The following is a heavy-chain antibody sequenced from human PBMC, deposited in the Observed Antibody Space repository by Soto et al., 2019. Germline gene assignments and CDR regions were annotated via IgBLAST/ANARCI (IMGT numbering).Heavy chain of an antibody. CDR3: ARDRDAYCSKGICSGPYFDY. D-gene: IGHD2-8*01. V-gene: IGHV3-48*02. CDR1: GFTFSTYS. Sequence: GSLRLSCAASGFTFSTYSINWVRQAPGKGLEWISYISDNSSVIYYADAVKGRFTISRDNAKNSLYLQMNSLRDEDTAVYYCARDRDAYCSKGICSGPYFDYWGQGTLVTVSS. J-gene: IGHJ4*02. CDR2: ISDNSSVI.